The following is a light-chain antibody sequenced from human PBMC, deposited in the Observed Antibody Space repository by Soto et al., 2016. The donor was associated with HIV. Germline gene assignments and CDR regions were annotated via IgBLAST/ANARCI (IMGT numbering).Light chain of an antibody. CDR1: KLGDKY. V-gene: IGLV3-1*01. Sequence: SYELTQPPSVSVPPGQTASITCSGDKLGDKYACWYQQKPGQSPVLVIYQDSKRPSGIPERFSGSNSGNTATLTISGTQAMDEADYYCQAWDSSFYVFGTGTKVT. CDR3: QAWDSSFYV. CDR2: QDS. J-gene: IGLJ1*01.